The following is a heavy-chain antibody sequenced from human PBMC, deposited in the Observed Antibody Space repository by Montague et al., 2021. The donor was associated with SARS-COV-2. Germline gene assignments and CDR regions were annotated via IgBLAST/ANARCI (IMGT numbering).Heavy chain of an antibody. D-gene: IGHD5-12*01. J-gene: IGHJ4*02. V-gene: IGHV4-61*02. CDR1: GGSISGGRHY. Sequence: TLSLTCTVSGGSISGGRHYWSWIRQPAGKGLEWIGRIYTSGTTDYSFSLKSRVTISVDTSKNQFSLKLTSVTAADTAVYYCARAHSGSWAHLDNWGQGSLVTVSS. CDR3: ARAHSGSWAHLDN. CDR2: IYTSGTT.